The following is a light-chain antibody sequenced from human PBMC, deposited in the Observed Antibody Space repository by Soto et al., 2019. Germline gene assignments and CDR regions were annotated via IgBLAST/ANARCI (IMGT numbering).Light chain of an antibody. J-gene: IGKJ1*01. CDR1: QSVRSNY. V-gene: IGKV3-20*01. CDR3: QKYGTSRA. CDR2: GAS. Sequence: EIVLTQSPGTLSLSPGEKATLSCRASQSVRSNYLAWYQQKTGQAPRLLIYGASSRATGIPDRFSGSGSGTDFTLTISRLEPEDFAVYYCQKYGTSRAFAQGTKVEIK.